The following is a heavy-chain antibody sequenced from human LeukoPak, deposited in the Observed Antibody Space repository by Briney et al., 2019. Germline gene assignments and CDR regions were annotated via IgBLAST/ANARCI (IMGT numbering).Heavy chain of an antibody. CDR3: AKDYATFYTYYYYYGMDV. Sequence: GGSLRLSCAASGFTFSSYWMSWVRQAPGKGPEWVANIKQDGSEKYYVDSVKGRFTISRDNAKNSLYLQMNSLRAEDTAVYYCAKDYATFYTYYYYYGMDVWGQGTTVTVSS. CDR1: GFTFSSYW. CDR2: IKQDGSEK. J-gene: IGHJ6*02. D-gene: IGHD3-16*01. V-gene: IGHV3-7*04.